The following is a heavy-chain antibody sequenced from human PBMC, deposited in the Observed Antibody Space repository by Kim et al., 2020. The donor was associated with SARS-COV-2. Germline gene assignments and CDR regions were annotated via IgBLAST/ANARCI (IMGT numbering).Heavy chain of an antibody. Sequence: GGSLRLSCAASGFTFGDYAMHWVRQAPGKGLEWVSGISWNSGSIGYADSVKGRFTISRDNAKNSLYLQMNSLRAEDTALYYCAKAHCSSTSCYVDYWGQGTLVTVSS. CDR3: AKAHCSSTSCYVDY. CDR2: ISWNSGSI. D-gene: IGHD2-2*01. CDR1: GFTFGDYA. J-gene: IGHJ4*02. V-gene: IGHV3-9*01.